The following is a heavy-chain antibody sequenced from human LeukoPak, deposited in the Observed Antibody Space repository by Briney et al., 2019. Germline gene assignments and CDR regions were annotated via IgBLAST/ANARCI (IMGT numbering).Heavy chain of an antibody. CDR1: GGSISSSSYY. Sequence: PSETLSLTCTVSGGSISSSSYYWGWIRQPPGKGLEWIGSIYYSGSTYYNPSLKSRVTISVDTSKSQFSLKLSPVTAADTAVYYCARDTRAFDYWGQGTLVTVSS. CDR2: IYYSGST. V-gene: IGHV4-39*07. J-gene: IGHJ4*02. CDR3: ARDTRAFDY. D-gene: IGHD2-15*01.